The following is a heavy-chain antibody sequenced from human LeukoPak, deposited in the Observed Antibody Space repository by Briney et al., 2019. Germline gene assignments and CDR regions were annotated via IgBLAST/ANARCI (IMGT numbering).Heavy chain of an antibody. CDR2: IYYSGSA. CDR3: DRGVIANDAFDI. Sequence: SETLSLTCTVSGGSISSSSYYWGWIRQPPGKGLEWIGSIYYSGSAYYNPSLKSRVTISVDTSKNQFSLKLSSVTAADTAVYYCDRGVIANDAFDIWGQGTMVTVSS. CDR1: GGSISSSSYY. D-gene: IGHD2-21*01. J-gene: IGHJ3*02. V-gene: IGHV4-39*01.